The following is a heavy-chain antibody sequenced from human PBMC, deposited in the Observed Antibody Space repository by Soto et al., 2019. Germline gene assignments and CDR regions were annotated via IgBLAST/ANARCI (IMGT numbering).Heavy chain of an antibody. CDR1: GGSISTYY. V-gene: IGHV4-59*13. J-gene: IGHJ4*02. D-gene: IGHD4-17*01. CDR3: ARHTVTIRAGFDY. Sequence: QVQLQESGPGLVKPSETLSLTCTVSGGSISTYYWDWIRQPPGKELEWIGYTHYSGNTNYHPSLRSLVTISLATSRYQFSLKLSSVTAADTAIYYCARHTVTIRAGFDYWGPGALVTVSS. CDR2: THYSGNT.